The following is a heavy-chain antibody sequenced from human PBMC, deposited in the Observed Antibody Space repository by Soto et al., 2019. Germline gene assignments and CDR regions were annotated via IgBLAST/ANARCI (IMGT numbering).Heavy chain of an antibody. J-gene: IGHJ3*02. D-gene: IGHD2-21*02. V-gene: IGHV4-59*01. Sequence: SETLSLTCTVSGGSISSYCWSWIRQPPGKGLEWIVYIYYSGRTNYNPSLKSRVTISVDTYKNQFSLKLSSVTAEDTAVYYCERDNPGVTDAFDIGGQGRMVT. CDR3: ERDNPGVTDAFDI. CDR2: IYYSGRT. CDR1: GGSISSYC.